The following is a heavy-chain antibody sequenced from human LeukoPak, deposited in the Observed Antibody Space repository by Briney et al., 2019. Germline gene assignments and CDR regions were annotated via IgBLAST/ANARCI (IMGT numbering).Heavy chain of an antibody. V-gene: IGHV3-7*03. J-gene: IGHJ4*02. Sequence: GGSLRLSCAASGFMFSSNWMSWVRLAPGKGLEWVANIKEVGTETYYVDSVKGRFTISRDNAKNSLYLQMNSLRVEDTAVYYCAKEGRSLQTYWGQGTLVTVSS. CDR1: GFMFSSNW. D-gene: IGHD5-24*01. CDR2: IKEVGTET. CDR3: AKEGRSLQTY.